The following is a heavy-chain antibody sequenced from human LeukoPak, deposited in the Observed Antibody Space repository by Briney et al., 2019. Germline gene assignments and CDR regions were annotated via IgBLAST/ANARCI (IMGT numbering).Heavy chain of an antibody. D-gene: IGHD3-22*01. Sequence: GGSLRLSCAASGFTFSGSAMHWVRQASGKGLEWVGRIRSKANYYATSHGASVKGRFTISRDDSKNTAYLQMNSLKTEDTAVYYCTRRYYFDSSGYYQGDYWGQGTLVTVSS. J-gene: IGHJ4*02. CDR3: TRRYYFDSSGYYQGDY. CDR1: GFTFSGSA. CDR2: IRSKANYYAT. V-gene: IGHV3-73*01.